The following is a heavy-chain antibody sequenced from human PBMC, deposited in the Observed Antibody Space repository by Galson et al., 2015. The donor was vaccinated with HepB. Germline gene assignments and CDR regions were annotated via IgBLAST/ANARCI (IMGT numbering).Heavy chain of an antibody. J-gene: IGHJ4*02. CDR2: ISSSSSTI. CDR1: GFTFSSYS. D-gene: IGHD3-10*01. V-gene: IGHV3-48*01. Sequence: SLRLSCAASGFTFSSYSMNWVRQAPGKGLEWVSYISSSSSTIYYADSAKGRFTISRDNAKNSLYLQMNSLRAEDTAVYYCAKDQNVVRGDFDYWGQGTLVTVSS. CDR3: AKDQNVVRGDFDY.